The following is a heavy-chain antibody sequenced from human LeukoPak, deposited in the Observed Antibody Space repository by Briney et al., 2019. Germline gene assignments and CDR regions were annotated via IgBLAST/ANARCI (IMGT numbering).Heavy chain of an antibody. CDR2: INGSGGST. Sequence: GGSLRLSCVASGFTFSNYGMSWVRQAPGKGLEWVSGINGSGGSTYYADSVRGRFTISRDNSKNTLNLQMNRLRAEDSAVYYCAKSRSLEYSSSSDFWGQGTLVTVSS. V-gene: IGHV3-23*01. J-gene: IGHJ4*02. D-gene: IGHD6-6*01. CDR3: AKSRSLEYSSSSDF. CDR1: GFTFSNYG.